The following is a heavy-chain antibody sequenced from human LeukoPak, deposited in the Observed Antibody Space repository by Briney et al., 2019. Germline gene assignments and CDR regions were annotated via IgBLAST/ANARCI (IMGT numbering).Heavy chain of an antibody. D-gene: IGHD5-12*01. CDR3: ARGKVDIVATTVGYFDY. CDR2: ISSSSSYI. CDR1: GVTFSSYS. Sequence: GGSLRLSCAASGVTFSSYSMNWVRQAPGKGLEWVSSISSSSSYIYYADSVKGRFTISRDNAKNSLYLQMNSLRAEDTAVYYCARGKVDIVATTVGYFDYWGQGTLVTVSS. J-gene: IGHJ4*02. V-gene: IGHV3-21*01.